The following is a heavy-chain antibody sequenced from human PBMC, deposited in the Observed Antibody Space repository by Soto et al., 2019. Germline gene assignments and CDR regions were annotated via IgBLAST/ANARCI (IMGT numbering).Heavy chain of an antibody. D-gene: IGHD3-3*01. CDR2: ISAYNGNT. V-gene: IGHV1-18*01. Sequence: ASVKVSCKASGYTFTSYGISWVRQAPGQGLEWMGWISAYNGNTNYAQKLQGRVTMTTDTSTSTAYMELRSLGSDDTAVYYCARERDRNPYDFWSGRPMDYMDVWGKGTTVTVSS. CDR1: GYTFTSYG. J-gene: IGHJ6*03. CDR3: ARERDRNPYDFWSGRPMDYMDV.